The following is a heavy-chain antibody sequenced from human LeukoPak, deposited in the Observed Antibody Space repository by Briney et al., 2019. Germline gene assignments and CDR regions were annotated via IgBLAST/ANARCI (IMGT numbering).Heavy chain of an antibody. CDR2: ISYDGTTK. J-gene: IGHJ4*02. Sequence: PGGSLRLSCAASGFTFSTYSIHWVRQAPGNGLEWVAVISYDGTTKYYAHSVKGRFTISRDNSKNTLYLQMSSLETEDTAVYYCARGKPGIAAAGTLSPLDYWGQRALVTVSS. D-gene: IGHD6-13*01. CDR1: GFTFSTYS. CDR3: ARGKPGIAAAGTLSPLDY. V-gene: IGHV3-30*04.